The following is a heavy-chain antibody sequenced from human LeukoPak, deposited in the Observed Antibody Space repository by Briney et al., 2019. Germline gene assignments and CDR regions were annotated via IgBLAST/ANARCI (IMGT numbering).Heavy chain of an antibody. J-gene: IGHJ4*02. CDR2: ITTGDGNT. Sequence: GGSLRLSCTASGFTFSSYTMTWVRQAPGKGLKWVSTITTGDGNTYYADSVKGRFTVSRDNSKNTVHLQMDSLRADDTAIYYCVSSPSGDFWSGSFYFDYWGQGTLATVSS. D-gene: IGHD3-3*01. CDR1: GFTFSSYT. CDR3: VSSPSGDFWSGSFYFDY. V-gene: IGHV3-23*01.